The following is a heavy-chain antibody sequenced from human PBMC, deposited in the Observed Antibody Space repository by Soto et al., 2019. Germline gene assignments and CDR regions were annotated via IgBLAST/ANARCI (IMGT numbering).Heavy chain of an antibody. CDR3: AKLGWRGEPQVVGLPRTDY. J-gene: IGHJ4*02. V-gene: IGHV3-23*01. CDR2: ISRGGDDI. Sequence: EVQLLESGGGLVQPGGSLRLSCAASGFTFRSYAMNWVRQAPGKGLEGVSAISRGGDDIYYADFVRGRFTVSRDNSKNTLYLQMNSLRADDTAVYYCAKLGWRGEPQVVGLPRTDYWGQGTLVTVSS. CDR1: GFTFRSYA. D-gene: IGHD6-13*01.